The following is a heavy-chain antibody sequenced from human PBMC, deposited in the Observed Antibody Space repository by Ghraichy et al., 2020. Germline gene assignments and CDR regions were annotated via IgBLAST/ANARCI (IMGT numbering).Heavy chain of an antibody. V-gene: IGHV4-39*07. D-gene: IGHD2-15*01. CDR2: IYYSGST. CDR1: GGSISSSSYY. J-gene: IGHJ6*02. CDR3: ARDLVVVAATLDYYYYGMDV. Sequence: SETLSLTCTVSGGSISSSSYYWGWIRQPPRKGLEWIGSIYYSGSTYYNPSLKSRVTISVDTSKNQFSLKLSSVTAADTAVYYCARDLVVVAATLDYYYYGMDVWGQGTTVTVSS.